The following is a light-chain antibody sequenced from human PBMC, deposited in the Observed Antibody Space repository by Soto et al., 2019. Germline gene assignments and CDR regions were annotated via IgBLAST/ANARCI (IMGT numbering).Light chain of an antibody. CDR1: SSDVGGYNY. CDR2: EVS. Sequence: QSALPQPASVSVSPGQSITISCTGTSSDVGGYNYVSWYQQHPGKVPKLMIYEVSNRPSGVSNRFSGSKSGNTASLTISGLQAEDEADYYFSSYTTSSTYVFGLATNVTLL. V-gene: IGLV2-14*01. J-gene: IGLJ1*01. CDR3: SSYTTSSTYV.